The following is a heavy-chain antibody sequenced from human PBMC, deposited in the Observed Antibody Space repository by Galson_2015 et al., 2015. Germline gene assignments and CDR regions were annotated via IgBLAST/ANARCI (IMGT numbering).Heavy chain of an antibody. J-gene: IGHJ5*02. CDR3: AISCTSATCYQGAGS. Sequence: SLRLSCAASGFTFSSYWMSWVRQVPGTGLVWVSCINNDGRNTAYADSVKGRFTISRDNAKNTLYLQMNSLRVEDTAVYYCAISCTSATCYQGAGSWGQGTLVTVSS. CDR2: INNDGRNT. D-gene: IGHD2-2*01. V-gene: IGHV3-74*01. CDR1: GFTFSSYW.